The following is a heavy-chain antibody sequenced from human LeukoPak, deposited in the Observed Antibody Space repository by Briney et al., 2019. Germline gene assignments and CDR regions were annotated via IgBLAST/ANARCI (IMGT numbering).Heavy chain of an antibody. CDR1: GLTFDDYA. D-gene: IGHD4-11*01. Sequence: PGGSLRLSCTASGLTFDDYAMHWVRQAPGKGLEWVSGINGNNVIINYADSVKGRFTISRDNAKKSLYLQMNSLRPEDTALYYCARSGGLQKFDYWGQGTLVTVSS. CDR2: INGNNVII. CDR3: ARSGGLQKFDY. J-gene: IGHJ4*02. V-gene: IGHV3-9*01.